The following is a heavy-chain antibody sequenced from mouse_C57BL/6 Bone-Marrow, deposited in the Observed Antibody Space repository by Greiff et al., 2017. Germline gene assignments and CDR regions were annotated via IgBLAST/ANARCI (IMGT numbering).Heavy chain of an antibody. Sequence: QVQLQLPGAELVKPGASVKLSCKASGYTFTSYWMHWVKQRPGQGLEWIGMIHPNSGSTNYNEKFKSKATLTVDKSSSTAYMQLSSLTSEDSAVYYCARRDYYGSSYVKYFDVWGTGTTVTVSS. D-gene: IGHD1-1*01. V-gene: IGHV1-64*01. J-gene: IGHJ1*03. CDR3: ARRDYYGSSYVKYFDV. CDR2: IHPNSGST. CDR1: GYTFTSYW.